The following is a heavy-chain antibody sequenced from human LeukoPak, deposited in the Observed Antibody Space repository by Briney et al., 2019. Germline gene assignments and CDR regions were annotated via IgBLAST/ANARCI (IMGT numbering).Heavy chain of an antibody. CDR1: GFTFSSYA. CDR2: ISGSGGST. V-gene: IGHV3-23*01. J-gene: IGHJ5*02. D-gene: IGHD6-25*01. Sequence: PGGSMRLSCAASGFTFSSYAMSWVRQAPGKGLEWVSAISGSGGSTYYADSVKGRFTISRDNSKNTLYLQMNSLRAEDTAVYYCAKDRGRPPANPASNWFDPWGQGTLVTVSS. CDR3: AKDRGRPPANPASNWFDP.